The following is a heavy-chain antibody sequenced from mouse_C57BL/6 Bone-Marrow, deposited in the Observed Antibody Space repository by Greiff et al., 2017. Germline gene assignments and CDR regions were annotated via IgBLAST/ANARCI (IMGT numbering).Heavy chain of an antibody. J-gene: IGHJ3*01. CDR3: TRIAY. CDR1: GFNFKDDY. CDR2: IDPENGDT. Sequence: VQLKESGAELVRPGASVKLSCTASGFNFKDDYMHWVKQRPEQGLEWIGWIDPENGDTEYASKFQGKATITVDPSSNTAYLQLSSLTSEDTAVYYCTRIAYWGQGTLVTVSA. V-gene: IGHV14-4*01.